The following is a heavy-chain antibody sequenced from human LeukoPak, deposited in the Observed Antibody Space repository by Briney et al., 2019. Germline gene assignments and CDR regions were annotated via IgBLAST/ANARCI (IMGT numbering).Heavy chain of an antibody. J-gene: IGHJ4*02. CDR1: GFTFSSYR. Sequence: GRSLRLSCAASGFTFSSYRMHWVRQVPGKGLVWVARINPGGSSITYADSVKGRFTISRDNSKNTLYLQMNSLRAEDTAIYYCAKPYSIHTFSYYFDYWGQGTLVTVSS. CDR2: INPGGSSI. CDR3: AKPYSIHTFSYYFDY. V-gene: IGHV3-74*01. D-gene: IGHD1-26*01.